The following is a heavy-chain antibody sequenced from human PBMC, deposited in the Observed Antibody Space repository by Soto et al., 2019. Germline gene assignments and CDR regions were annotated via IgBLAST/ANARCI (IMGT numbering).Heavy chain of an antibody. V-gene: IGHV4-39*01. CDR1: GGSISSSSYY. J-gene: IGHJ6*02. CDR3: ATSGLAVAGQSYGMDV. Sequence: PSETLSLTCTVSGGSISSSSYYWGWIRQPPGKGLEWIGSIYYSGGTYYNPSLKSRVTISVDTSKNQFSLKLSSVTAADTAVYYCATSGLAVAGQSYGMDVWGQGTTVTVSS. CDR2: IYYSGGT. D-gene: IGHD6-19*01.